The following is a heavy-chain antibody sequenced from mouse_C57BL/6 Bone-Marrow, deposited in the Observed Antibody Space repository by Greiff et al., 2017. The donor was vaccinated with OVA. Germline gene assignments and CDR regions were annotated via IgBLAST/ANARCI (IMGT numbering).Heavy chain of an antibody. CDR2: IDPSDSYT. CDR3: ARSRELLRFYAMDY. D-gene: IGHD1-1*01. CDR1: GYTFTSYW. J-gene: IGHJ4*01. Sequence: QVQLQQPGAELVMPGASVKLSCKASGYTFTSYWMHWVKQRPGQGLEWIGEIDPSDSYTNYNQKFKGKSTLTVDKSSSTAYMQLSSLTSEDSAVYYCARSRELLRFYAMDYWGQGTSVTVSS. V-gene: IGHV1-69*01.